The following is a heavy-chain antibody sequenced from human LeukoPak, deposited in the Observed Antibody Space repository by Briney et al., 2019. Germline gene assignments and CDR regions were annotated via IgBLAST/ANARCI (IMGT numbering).Heavy chain of an antibody. Sequence: GESLKISCKGSGYSFTSYWIGWVRQMPGKGLEWMGIIYPGDSDTRYSPSFQGQVTISADGSISTAYLQWSSLKASDTAMYYCVRGRGSCSSTTCYIFDYWGQGTLVTVSS. CDR2: IYPGDSDT. J-gene: IGHJ4*02. CDR3: VRGRGSCSSTTCYIFDY. V-gene: IGHV5-51*01. D-gene: IGHD2-2*02. CDR1: GYSFTSYW.